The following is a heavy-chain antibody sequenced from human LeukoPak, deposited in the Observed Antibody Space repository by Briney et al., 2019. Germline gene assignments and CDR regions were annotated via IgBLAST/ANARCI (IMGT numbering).Heavy chain of an antibody. J-gene: IGHJ4*02. CDR3: ARDSGYNAFDY. Sequence: PGGSLRLSCADSGFLFSNSWMAWVRQAPGRGLEWLANINQDGSAKTCVDSVKGRFTISRDNAKNSLYLQVNSLRAEDTAMYYCARDSGYNAFDYWGQGTLVTVSS. V-gene: IGHV3-7*05. CDR2: INQDGSAK. D-gene: IGHD5-12*01. CDR1: GFLFSNSW.